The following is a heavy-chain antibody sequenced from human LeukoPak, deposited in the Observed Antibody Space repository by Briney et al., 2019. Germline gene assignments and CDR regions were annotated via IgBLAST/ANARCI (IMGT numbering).Heavy chain of an antibody. CDR2: VSSDGGNA. J-gene: IGHJ4*02. CDR3: ARASIGSFSRSFDY. CDR1: GFAFRSYA. D-gene: IGHD3-22*01. V-gene: IGHV3-64*01. Sequence: PGGSLRLSCAASGFAFRSYAMHWVRLAPGKGLEYVVGVSSDGGNAYYGNSVNGRCTISRDNSKNTLFLQVGSLRVEDTALYFCARASIGSFSRSFDYWGQGTLVTVSS.